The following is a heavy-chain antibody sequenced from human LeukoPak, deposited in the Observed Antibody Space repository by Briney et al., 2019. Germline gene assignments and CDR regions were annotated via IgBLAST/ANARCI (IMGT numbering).Heavy chain of an antibody. CDR1: GGSISSYY. Sequence: SETLSLTCSVSGGSISSYYWSWIRQPPGKGLEWIGYIYYSGSTNYNPSLKSRVTISVDTSKNQFSLKLSSVTAADTAVYYCARGATIPNRFDYWGQGTLVTVSS. V-gene: IGHV4-59*01. CDR3: ARGATIPNRFDY. D-gene: IGHD5-12*01. J-gene: IGHJ4*02. CDR2: IYYSGST.